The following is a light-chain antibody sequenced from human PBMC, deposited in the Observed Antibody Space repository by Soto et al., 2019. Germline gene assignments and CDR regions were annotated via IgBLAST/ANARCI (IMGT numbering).Light chain of an antibody. Sequence: QSVLTQPASVSGSPGQSITISCAGTSSDVGGYNYASWYQQHPGKVPRLIISDVNKRPSGVSDRFSGSKSGNTASLTISGLQAEDEADYYCASFTRSVTVVFGGGTKVTVL. J-gene: IGLJ2*01. CDR2: DVN. CDR1: SSDVGGYNY. V-gene: IGLV2-14*03. CDR3: ASFTRSVTVV.